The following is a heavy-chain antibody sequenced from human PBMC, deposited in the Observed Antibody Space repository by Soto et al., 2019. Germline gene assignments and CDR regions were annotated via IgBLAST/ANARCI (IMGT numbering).Heavy chain of an antibody. Sequence: PGGSLRLSCAASVFPFSGYWVHWVRQAPGKGLVWVSRINGDGSRINYADSVKGRFTISRDNAENTLYLQMNSLRDEDTAVYYCARDVENDGNYYIDARGKGTTVTVSS. D-gene: IGHD1-1*01. V-gene: IGHV3-74*01. CDR3: ARDVENDGNYYIDA. CDR2: INGDGSRI. J-gene: IGHJ6*03. CDR1: VFPFSGYW.